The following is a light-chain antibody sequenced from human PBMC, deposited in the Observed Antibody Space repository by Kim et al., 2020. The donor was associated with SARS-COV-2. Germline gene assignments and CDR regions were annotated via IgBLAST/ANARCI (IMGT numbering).Light chain of an antibody. J-gene: IGKJ5*01. V-gene: IGKV1-16*02. CDR2: AAS. CDR1: QGISNH. Sequence: DIQMTQSPSSLSASVGDRVTITCRASQGISNHLAWFQQQPGKAPKSLIYAASSMQSGIPSKFSGSGSGTDFTLPISSLRPEDFATYYCQQYNTYPLTFGQGTRRGI. CDR3: QQYNTYPLT.